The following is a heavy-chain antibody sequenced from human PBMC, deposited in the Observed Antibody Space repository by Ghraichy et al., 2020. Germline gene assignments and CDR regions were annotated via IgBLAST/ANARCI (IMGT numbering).Heavy chain of an antibody. CDR2: ISAYNGNT. J-gene: IGHJ4*02. Sequence: ASVKVSCKASGYTFTSYGISGVRQAPGQGLEWMGWISAYNGNTNYAQKLQGRVTMTTDTSTSTAYMELRSLRSDDTVVYYCARVNFLRCTVTTSDYWGQGTLVTVSS. D-gene: IGHD4-17*01. V-gene: IGHV1-18*01. CDR1: GYTFTSYG. CDR3: ARVNFLRCTVTTSDY.